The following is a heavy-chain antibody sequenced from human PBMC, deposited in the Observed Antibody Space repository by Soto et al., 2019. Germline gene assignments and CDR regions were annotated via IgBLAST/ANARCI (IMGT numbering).Heavy chain of an antibody. V-gene: IGHV1-69*13. D-gene: IGHD5-12*01. CDR3: AREGSGYNL. J-gene: IGHJ1*01. CDR1: GGRFSSFG. CDR2: IIPVFGRP. Sequence: SVKVSCKASGGRFSSFGISWVRQAPGQGLEWMGGIIPVFGRPNYAQRFRGRLTITADESTNTVYLELIDLRSEDTAVYYCAREGSGYNLWGQGTQVTVSS.